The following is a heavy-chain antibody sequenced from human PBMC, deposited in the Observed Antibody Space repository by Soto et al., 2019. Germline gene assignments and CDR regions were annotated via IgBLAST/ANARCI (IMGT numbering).Heavy chain of an antibody. J-gene: IGHJ4*02. CDR2: ISGSGGST. D-gene: IGHD6-19*01. CDR3: AQAGWLDPPFDY. Sequence: GGSLRLSCAASGLTFSRYAMSWVRQAPGKGLEWVAAISGSGGSTYYADSVKGRFTISRDNSKNTLYLQMNSLRAEDTAVYYCAQAGWLDPPFDYSGQGTLVTVSS. CDR1: GLTFSRYA. V-gene: IGHV3-23*01.